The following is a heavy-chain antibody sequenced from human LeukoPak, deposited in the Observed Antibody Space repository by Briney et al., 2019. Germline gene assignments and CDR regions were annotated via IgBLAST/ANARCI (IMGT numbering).Heavy chain of an antibody. CDR1: GGSISSYY. D-gene: IGHD3-10*01. CDR3: ARWWFGELFTSPPNYYMDV. Sequence: RPSETLSLTCTVSGGSISSYYWSWIRQPPGKGLEWIGYIYYSGSTNYNPSLKSRVTISVDTSKNQFSLKLSSVTAADTAVYYCARWWFGELFTSPPNYYMDVWGKGTTVTISS. V-gene: IGHV4-59*01. CDR2: IYYSGST. J-gene: IGHJ6*03.